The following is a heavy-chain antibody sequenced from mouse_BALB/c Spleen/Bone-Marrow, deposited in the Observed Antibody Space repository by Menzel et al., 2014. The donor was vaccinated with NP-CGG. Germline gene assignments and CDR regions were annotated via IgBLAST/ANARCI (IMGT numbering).Heavy chain of an antibody. CDR3: VRSGSSSGYFDY. V-gene: IGHV5-17*02. Sequence: EVQLVESGGGLVRPGGSRKLSCAASGFTFSSFGMHWVRQAPEKGLEWVAYISSGSSTIYYGDTVMGRFTISRDNPKNTLFLQMTSLRSEDTATYYCVRSGSSSGYFDYWGQGTTLAVSS. D-gene: IGHD1-1*01. CDR2: ISSGSSTI. CDR1: GFTFSSFG. J-gene: IGHJ2*01.